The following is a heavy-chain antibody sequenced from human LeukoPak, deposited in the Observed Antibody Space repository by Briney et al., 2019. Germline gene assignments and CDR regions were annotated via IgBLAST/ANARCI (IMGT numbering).Heavy chain of an antibody. V-gene: IGHV4-59*12. CDR1: GDSISSDY. CDR3: ARVGGYSYGYTTPYYFDY. D-gene: IGHD5-18*01. J-gene: IGHJ4*02. Sequence: SETLSLTCSASGDSISSDYWSWIRQPPGKGLEWIGYISYSGSTKSNPALKSRVTISGDRSKNQFSLKLSSVTAADTAVYYCARVGGYSYGYTTPYYFDYWGQGTLVTVSS. CDR2: ISYSGST.